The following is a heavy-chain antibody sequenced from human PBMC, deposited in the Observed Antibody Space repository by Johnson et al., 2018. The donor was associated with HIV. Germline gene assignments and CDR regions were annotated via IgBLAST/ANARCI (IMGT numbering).Heavy chain of an antibody. Sequence: VQLVESGGGVVQPGGSLRLSCAASGFTFSSYWMSWVRQAPGKGLEWVANIKQDGSEKYYVDSVKGRFTISRDNAKNSLYLQMNSLRAEDTALYYCARDANEFVVVIANDAFDMWGQGTIVTVSS. CDR2: IKQDGSEK. V-gene: IGHV3-7*03. CDR3: ARDANEFVVVIANDAFDM. D-gene: IGHD2-21*01. CDR1: GFTFSSYW. J-gene: IGHJ3*02.